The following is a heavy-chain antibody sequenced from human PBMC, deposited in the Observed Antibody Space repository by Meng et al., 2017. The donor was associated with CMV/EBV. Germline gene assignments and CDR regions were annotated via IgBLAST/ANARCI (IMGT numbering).Heavy chain of an antibody. CDR3: ARESDYGMDV. CDR2: INSDGSST. CDR1: GFTFSSYW. V-gene: IGHV3-74*01. Sequence: GESLKISCAASGFTFSSYWMHWVRQASGKGLVWVSRINSDGSSTSYADSVKGRFTIPRDNAKNTLYLQMNSLRAEDTAVYYCARESDYGMDVWGQGTTVTVSS. J-gene: IGHJ6*02.